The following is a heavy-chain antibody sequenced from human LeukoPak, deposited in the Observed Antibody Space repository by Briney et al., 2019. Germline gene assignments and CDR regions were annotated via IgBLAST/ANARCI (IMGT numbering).Heavy chain of an antibody. D-gene: IGHD1-14*01. V-gene: IGHV3-30*03. CDR1: VVTFSSFG. Sequence: PGGALRLSCAASVVTFSSFGMRGGPQAPGRGVEWVAVILYDGNNTYYADSMKGRFTVNSDNSRNTLYLQMNSMRAEDTAVYYCARDGVNHYYDCWGQGTLVTVST. J-gene: IGHJ4*02. CDR2: ILYDGNNT. CDR3: ARDGVNHYYDC.